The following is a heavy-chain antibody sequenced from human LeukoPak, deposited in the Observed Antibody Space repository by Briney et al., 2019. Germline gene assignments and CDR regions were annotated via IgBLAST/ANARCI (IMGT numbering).Heavy chain of an antibody. CDR3: AKGEDTAMVILDY. CDR1: GFTFSSYT. Sequence: PGGSLRLSCTASGFTFSSYTMTWVRQAPGKGLKWVSTITTGDGNTYYADSVKGRFTVSRDDSKNTLYLQMNSLRAEDTAVYYCAKGEDTAMVILDYWGQGTLVTVSS. CDR2: ITTGDGNT. D-gene: IGHD5-18*01. V-gene: IGHV3-23*01. J-gene: IGHJ4*02.